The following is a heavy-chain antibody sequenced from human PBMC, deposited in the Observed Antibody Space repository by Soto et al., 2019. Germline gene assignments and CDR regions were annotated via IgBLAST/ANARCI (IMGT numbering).Heavy chain of an antibody. CDR3: ARELGYCSGGSCYPDAFDI. D-gene: IGHD2-15*01. CDR2: IIPIFGTA. J-gene: IGHJ3*02. Sequence: GASVKVSCKASGGTFSSYAISWVRQAPGQGPEWMGGIIPIFGTANYAQKFQGRVTITADESTSTAYMELSSLRSEDTAVYYCARELGYCSGGSCYPDAFDIWGQGTMVTVSS. V-gene: IGHV1-69*13. CDR1: GGTFSSYA.